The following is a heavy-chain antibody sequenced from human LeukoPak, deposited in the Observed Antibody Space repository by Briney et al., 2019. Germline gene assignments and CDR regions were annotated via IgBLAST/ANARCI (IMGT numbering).Heavy chain of an antibody. CDR3: ARDPGKDGYNYSFDY. D-gene: IGHD5-24*01. CDR1: GGSISSGGYY. V-gene: IGHV4-31*03. CDR2: IGYSGST. Sequence: SETLSLTCTVSGGSISSGGYYWSWIRQHPVKGLESVGYIGYSGSTYYNPSLKSRLTISMDASKNQFSLWPSSVTAADTAVYYCARDPGKDGYNYSFDYWGQGTLVTVSS. J-gene: IGHJ4*02.